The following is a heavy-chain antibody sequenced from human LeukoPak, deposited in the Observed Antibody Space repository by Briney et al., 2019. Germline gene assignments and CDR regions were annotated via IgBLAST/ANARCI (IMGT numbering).Heavy chain of an antibody. Sequence: GGSLRLSCAASGFTFSSYSMNWVRQAPGQGLEWVSYISSSSSTIYYADSVKGRFTISRDDSRNTLYLQMNSLRGDDTAVYYCAKDVGKWESLHFFDYWGQGTLVTVSS. D-gene: IGHD1-26*01. CDR3: AKDVGKWESLHFFDY. J-gene: IGHJ4*02. CDR1: GFTFSSYS. V-gene: IGHV3-48*04. CDR2: ISSSSSTI.